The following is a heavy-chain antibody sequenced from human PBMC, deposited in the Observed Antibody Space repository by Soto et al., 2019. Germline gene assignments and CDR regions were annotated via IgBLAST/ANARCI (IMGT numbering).Heavy chain of an antibody. D-gene: IGHD2-2*02. Sequence: QVQLVQSGAEVKKPGASVKVSCKASGYTFTSYAMHWVRQAPGQRLEWMGWINAGNGNTKYSQKFQGRVTITRDTSASTAYMELSSLRSEDTAVYYCTLYCSSTSCYTGNYYYYGMDVW. J-gene: IGHJ6*01. CDR3: TLYCSSTSCYTGNYYYYGMDV. CDR1: GYTFTSYA. V-gene: IGHV1-3*01. CDR2: INAGNGNT.